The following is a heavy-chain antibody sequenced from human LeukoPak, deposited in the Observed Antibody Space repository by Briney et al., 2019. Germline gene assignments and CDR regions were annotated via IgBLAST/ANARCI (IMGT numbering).Heavy chain of an antibody. CDR2: ISGSGGST. J-gene: IGHJ4*02. D-gene: IGHD5-24*01. Sequence: PGGSLRLSCAVSGFTFSDYAMGWVRQAPGKGLEWVSTISGSGGSTYSADSVKGRFTISRDNSRNTLYLQMNSLRAEDTAIYYCAKGGPQFFDYWGQGTLVTVSS. V-gene: IGHV3-23*01. CDR1: GFTFSDYA. CDR3: AKGGPQFFDY.